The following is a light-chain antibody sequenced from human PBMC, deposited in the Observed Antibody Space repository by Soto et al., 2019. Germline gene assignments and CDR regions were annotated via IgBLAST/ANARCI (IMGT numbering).Light chain of an antibody. J-gene: IGLJ1*01. V-gene: IGLV2-14*01. CDR3: RSYTNIHRRACA. CDR1: SGDIGSYNR. Sequence: SALTQPASVSGYPGQSITISCTGTSGDIGSYNRVSLYQQHPGKAPKLIIYEVTDRPSGVPNRFSGSKSGNTASLTISGLQAEDEAEYYCRSYTNIHRRACAFVNGTKVTV. CDR2: EVT.